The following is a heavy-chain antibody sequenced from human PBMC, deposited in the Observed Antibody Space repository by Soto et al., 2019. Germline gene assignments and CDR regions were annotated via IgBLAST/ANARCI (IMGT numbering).Heavy chain of an antibody. Sequence: ASVKVSCKASGYTFTNYGFSWVRQAPGQGLEWMGWISGYNGNTNYAERLQGRVTMTTDTSTSTAYMELKSLRYDDTAVYYCARLGAYYQSLDPWGQGTLVTVSS. D-gene: IGHD2-21*01. CDR1: GYTFTNYG. V-gene: IGHV1-18*01. J-gene: IGHJ5*02. CDR3: ARLGAYYQSLDP. CDR2: ISGYNGNT.